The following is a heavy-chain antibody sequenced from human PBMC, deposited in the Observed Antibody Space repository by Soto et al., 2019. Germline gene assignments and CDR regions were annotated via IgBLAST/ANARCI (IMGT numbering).Heavy chain of an antibody. CDR2: IYWNDEK. CDR1: GFSLSTSGVS. J-gene: IGHJ4*02. V-gene: IGHV2-5*01. CDR3: AHRRDIILMVTPSRGYYFDY. Sequence: QITLKESGPALVKPTQTLTLTCTFSGFSLSTSGVSVGWIRQPPGKALEWLTLIYWNDEKRFSPSLKNRLTITKDTSKNQVVLTMTNMDPVDTATYYCAHRRDIILMVTPSRGYYFDYWGQGTLVTVSS. D-gene: IGHD2-8*01.